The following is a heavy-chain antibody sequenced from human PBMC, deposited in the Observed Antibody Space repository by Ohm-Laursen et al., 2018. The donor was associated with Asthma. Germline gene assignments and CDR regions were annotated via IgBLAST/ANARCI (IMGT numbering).Heavy chain of an antibody. CDR2: ISAYNGNT. CDR1: GYTFTSYG. J-gene: IGHJ5*02. CDR3: ARGLRLGWFDP. V-gene: IGHV1-18*01. Sequence: ATVKISCNASGYTFTSYGISWVRQAPGQGLEWMGWISAYNGNTNYAQKLQGRVTMTTDTSTSTAHMELSRLRSDDTAVYYCARGLRLGWFDPWGQGTLVTVSS. D-gene: IGHD4-11*01.